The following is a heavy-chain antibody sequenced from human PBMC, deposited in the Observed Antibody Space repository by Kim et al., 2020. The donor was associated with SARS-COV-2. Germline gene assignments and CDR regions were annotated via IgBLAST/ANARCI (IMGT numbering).Heavy chain of an antibody. CDR1: GSSITSSSYY. D-gene: IGHD5-18*01. V-gene: IGHV4-39*01. CDR3: ARRGNSNWFLDY. Sequence: SETLSLTCTVSGSSITSSSYYWGWIRQPPGKGLEWIGSIYYNGDSYHNPSLKSRVTMLIDTSRNQFSLKLSSVTAADTAVYYCARRGNSNWFLDYWGPGSLVTVSS. CDR2: IYYNGDS. J-gene: IGHJ4*02.